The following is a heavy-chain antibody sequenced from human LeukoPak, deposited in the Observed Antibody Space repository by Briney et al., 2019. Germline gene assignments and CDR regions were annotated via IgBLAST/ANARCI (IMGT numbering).Heavy chain of an antibody. V-gene: IGHV4-39*01. CDR3: ARQTGSGLFILP. J-gene: IGHJ4*02. CDR1: GGSISSSSDY. CDR2: IYYHENT. D-gene: IGHD3/OR15-3a*01. Sequence: SETLSLTCTVSGGSISSSSDYWGWIRQAPGKGLEWIVSIYYHENTYYNSSLKSRVTISVDTSKNQFSLRLTSVTAADTAVYYCARQTGSGLFILPGGQGTLVTVSS.